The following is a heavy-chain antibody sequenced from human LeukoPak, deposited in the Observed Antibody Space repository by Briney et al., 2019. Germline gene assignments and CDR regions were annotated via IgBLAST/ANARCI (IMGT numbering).Heavy chain of an antibody. CDR2: FSGSGGST. CDR1: GFTFSSYA. J-gene: IGHJ4*02. Sequence: PGGSLRLSCAASGFTFSSYAMSWVRQAPGEGLEWVSAFSGSGGSTYYADSGKGRFTISRDNSNNTLYLQMNSLRAEDTAVYYCAKGVGSYYIFDYWGQGTLVTVSS. CDR3: AKGVGSYYIFDY. D-gene: IGHD1-26*01. V-gene: IGHV3-23*01.